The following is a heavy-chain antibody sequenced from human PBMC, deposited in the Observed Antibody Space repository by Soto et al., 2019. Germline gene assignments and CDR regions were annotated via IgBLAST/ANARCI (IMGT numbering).Heavy chain of an antibody. CDR3: AREGLDYYDSSGYYDY. J-gene: IGHJ4*02. Sequence: EVQLVESGGGLVQPGGSLRLSCAASGFTFSSYWMSWVRQAPGKGLEWVANIKQDGSEKYYVDSVKGRFTISRDNAKNSLYLQMNSLRAEDTAVYYCAREGLDYYDSSGYYDYWGQGTLVTVSS. CDR2: IKQDGSEK. CDR1: GFTFSSYW. D-gene: IGHD3-22*01. V-gene: IGHV3-7*03.